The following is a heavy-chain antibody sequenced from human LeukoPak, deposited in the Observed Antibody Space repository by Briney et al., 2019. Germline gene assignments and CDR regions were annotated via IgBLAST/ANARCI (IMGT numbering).Heavy chain of an antibody. J-gene: IGHJ5*02. V-gene: IGHV1-24*01. CDR3: ATFRLDAYCSGGSCYSDWFDP. Sequence: ATVKVSCKVSGYTLTELSMHWVRQAPGKGLEWMGGFDPEDGETIYAQKFQGRVTMTEDTSTDTAYMELSSLRSEDTAVYYCATFRLDAYCSGGSCYSDWFDPWGQGTLVTVSS. D-gene: IGHD2-15*01. CDR2: FDPEDGET. CDR1: GYTLTELS.